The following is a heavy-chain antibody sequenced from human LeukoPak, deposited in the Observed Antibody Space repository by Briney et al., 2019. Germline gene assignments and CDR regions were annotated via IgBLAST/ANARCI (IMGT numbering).Heavy chain of an antibody. J-gene: IGHJ4*02. CDR2: IKQDGSEK. Sequence: PGGSLRLSCAASGFTFSSYWMSWVRQAPGKGLEWVANIKQDGSEKYYVDSVKGRFTISRDNAKNSLYLQMNSLRAEDTAVYYCARDVVVPAVATFDYWGQGTLVTVSS. D-gene: IGHD2-2*01. CDR1: GFTFSSYW. CDR3: ARDVVVPAVATFDY. V-gene: IGHV3-7*01.